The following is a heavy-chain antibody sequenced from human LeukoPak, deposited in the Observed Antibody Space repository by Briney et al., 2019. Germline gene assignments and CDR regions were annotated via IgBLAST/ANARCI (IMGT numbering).Heavy chain of an antibody. D-gene: IGHD3-9*01. J-gene: IGHJ6*03. Sequence: PSETLSLTCTVSGGSISSSSYYWGWIRQPPGKGLEWIGSIYYSGSTYYNPSLKSRVTISVDTSKNQFSLKLSSVTAADTAVYYCARIRYFDWFYYYMDVWGKGTTVTVSS. CDR3: ARIRYFDWFYYYMDV. CDR1: GGSISSSSYY. CDR2: IYYSGST. V-gene: IGHV4-39*01.